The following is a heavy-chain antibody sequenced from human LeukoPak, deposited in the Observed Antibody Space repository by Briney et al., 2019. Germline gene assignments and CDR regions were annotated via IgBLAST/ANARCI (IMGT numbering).Heavy chain of an antibody. D-gene: IGHD5-18*01. V-gene: IGHV1-69*04. J-gene: IGHJ6*02. Sequence: SVKVSCKTSGCTFSSSSITWVRQAPGQGLEGMGRIIPVLNITTYAQKFQGSVTITADTSTSTVYMELSTLRSEETAVYYCARDQGLTAPPPYGLDVWGQGTTVIVSS. CDR3: ARDQGLTAPPPYGLDV. CDR1: GCTFSSSS. CDR2: IIPVLNIT.